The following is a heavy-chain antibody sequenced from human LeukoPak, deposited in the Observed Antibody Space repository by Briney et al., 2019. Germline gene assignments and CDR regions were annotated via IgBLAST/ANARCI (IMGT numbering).Heavy chain of an antibody. CDR2: ISGSGGST. V-gene: IGHV3-23*01. D-gene: IGHD1-26*01. J-gene: IGHJ4*02. CDR1: GFTFSSYA. Sequence: GGSLRLSCAASGFTFSSYAMSWVRQAPVKGLEWVSAISGSGGSTYYADSVKGRFTIPRDNSKNTLYLQMNSLRAEDTAVYYCAKVPLVGATLNYFDYWGQGTLVTVSS. CDR3: AKVPLVGATLNYFDY.